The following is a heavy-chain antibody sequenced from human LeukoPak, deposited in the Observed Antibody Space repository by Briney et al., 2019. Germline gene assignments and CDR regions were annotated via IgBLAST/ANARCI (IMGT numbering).Heavy chain of an antibody. V-gene: IGHV4-34*01. Sequence: PSETLSLTCAVYGGSFSGYYWSWIRQPPGKGLEWIGEINHSGSTNYNPSLKSRVTISVDTSKNQFPLKLSSVTAADTAVYYCARAPGGDRAYYYYYMDVWGKGTTVTVSS. D-gene: IGHD2-21*02. CDR3: ARAPGGDRAYYYYYMDV. CDR2: INHSGST. CDR1: GGSFSGYY. J-gene: IGHJ6*03.